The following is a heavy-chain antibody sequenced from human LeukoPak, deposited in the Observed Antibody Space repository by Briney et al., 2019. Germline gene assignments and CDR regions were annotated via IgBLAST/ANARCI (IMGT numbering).Heavy chain of an antibody. J-gene: IGHJ3*02. CDR3: ARLEGEYYYDSRAHAFDI. D-gene: IGHD3-22*01. Sequence: GESLKISCKGSGYSFTNYWIGWVRQMPGKGLEWMGIIYPGDSDTRYSPSFQGQVTISADKSISTAYLQWSSLKASDTAMYYCARLEGEYYYDSRAHAFDIWGQGTMVTVSS. V-gene: IGHV5-51*01. CDR2: IYPGDSDT. CDR1: GYSFTNYW.